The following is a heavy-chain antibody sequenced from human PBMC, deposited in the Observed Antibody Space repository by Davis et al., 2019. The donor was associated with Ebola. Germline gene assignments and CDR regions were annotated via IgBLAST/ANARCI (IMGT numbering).Heavy chain of an antibody. CDR3: AKPHLSIAVAGTNFDY. CDR1: GLSFSTYG. J-gene: IGHJ4*02. V-gene: IGHV3-30*18. Sequence: GESLKISCAASGLSFSTYGMHWVRQAPGKGLEWVAVISYDGNYKNYVDSVKGRFTISRDNSDNTLFLQMNSLRAEDTAVYYCAKPHLSIAVAGTNFDYWGQGSLVTVSS. D-gene: IGHD6-19*01. CDR2: ISYDGNYK.